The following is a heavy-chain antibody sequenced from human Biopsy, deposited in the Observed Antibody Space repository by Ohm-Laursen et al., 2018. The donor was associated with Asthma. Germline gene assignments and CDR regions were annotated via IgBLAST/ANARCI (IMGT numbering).Heavy chain of an antibody. Sequence: SLRLSCTASGLTFRNYGMHWVRQAPGKGLEWVACISYDGSNKYYADSVKGRSTISRDNSKNTLYLQMNSLRAEDTAVYYCSREEPTSGWYQGSILRWGQGTLVTVSS. CDR1: GLTFRNYG. CDR2: ISYDGSNK. CDR3: SREEPTSGWYQGSILR. V-gene: IGHV3-30*03. J-gene: IGHJ4*02. D-gene: IGHD6-19*01.